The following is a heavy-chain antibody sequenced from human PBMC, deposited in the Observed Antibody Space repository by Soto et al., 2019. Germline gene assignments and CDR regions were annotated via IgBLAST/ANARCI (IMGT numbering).Heavy chain of an antibody. Sequence: SETLSLTCTVSGGSISSSSYYWGWIRQPPGKGLEWIGSIYYSGSTYYNPSLKSRVTISVDTSKNQFSLKLSSVTAADTAVYYCARLPYYYGSGSYYNFDYWGQGTLVTVSS. CDR1: GGSISSSSYY. J-gene: IGHJ4*02. V-gene: IGHV4-39*01. CDR3: ARLPYYYGSGSYYNFDY. CDR2: IYYSGST. D-gene: IGHD3-10*01.